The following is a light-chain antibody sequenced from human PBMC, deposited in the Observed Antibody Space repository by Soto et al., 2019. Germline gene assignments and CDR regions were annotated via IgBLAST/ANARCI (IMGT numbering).Light chain of an antibody. CDR2: ANS. Sequence: QSVLTQPPSVSGAPGPRVTISCTWSSSNIGAGYDVQWYQQLPGTAPRLLIQANSNRPSGVPDRLSGSKSGTSGSLAITGLEAEDEGDYYCQSYDNSLSGLVVGGGTKLTVL. J-gene: IGLJ3*02. V-gene: IGLV1-40*01. CDR1: SSNIGAGYD. CDR3: QSYDNSLSGLV.